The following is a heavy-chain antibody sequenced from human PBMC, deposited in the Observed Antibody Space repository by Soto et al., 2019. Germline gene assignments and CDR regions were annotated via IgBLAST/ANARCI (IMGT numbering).Heavy chain of an antibody. V-gene: IGHV1-2*04. Sequence: ASVKVSCKASEYTFTGYYMHWVRQAPGQGLEWMGWINPNSGGTNYAQKFQGWVTMTRDTSISTAYMEMSRLRSDDTAVYYCARLGELSFVDYWGQGTLVTVSS. D-gene: IGHD3-16*02. J-gene: IGHJ4*02. CDR1: EYTFTGYY. CDR2: INPNSGGT. CDR3: ARLGELSFVDY.